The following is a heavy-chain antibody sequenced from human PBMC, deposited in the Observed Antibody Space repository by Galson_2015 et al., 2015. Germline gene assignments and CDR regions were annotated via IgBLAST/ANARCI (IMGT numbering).Heavy chain of an antibody. Sequence: SVKVSCKVSGYTLTELSMHWVRQAPGKGLEWMGGFDPEDGETIYAQKFQGRVTMTEDTSTDTAYMELSSLRSEDTAVYYCATCPDGGGSCYSSAFDIWGQGTMVTVSS. CDR1: GYTLTELS. V-gene: IGHV1-24*01. CDR2: FDPEDGET. CDR3: ATCPDGGGSCYSSAFDI. J-gene: IGHJ3*02. D-gene: IGHD2-15*01.